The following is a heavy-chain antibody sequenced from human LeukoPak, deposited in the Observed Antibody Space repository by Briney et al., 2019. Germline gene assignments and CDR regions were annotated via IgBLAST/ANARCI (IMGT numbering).Heavy chain of an antibody. V-gene: IGHV3-30*04. CDR1: GFTFTSYA. CDR3: ASEKATGFDY. CDR2: ISYDGSNK. Sequence: GGSLRLSCAASGFTFTSYAMHWVRQAPGKGLEWVAVISYDGSNKYYADSVKGRFTISRDNSKNTLYLQMNSLRPEDTAVYYCASEKATGFDYWGQGTLVTVSS. J-gene: IGHJ4*02.